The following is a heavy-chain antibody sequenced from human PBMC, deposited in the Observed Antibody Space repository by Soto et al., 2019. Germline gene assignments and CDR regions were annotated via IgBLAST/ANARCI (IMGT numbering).Heavy chain of an antibody. Sequence: SETLSLTCTVSGGSISSDYWSLIRQPPGKGLEWIGYIYYSGSTNYNPSLKSRVTISVDTSKNQFSLKLSSVTAADTAVYYCARVLYYYDSSGYRGDAFDIWGQGTMVT. CDR1: GGSISSDY. CDR3: ARVLYYYDSSGYRGDAFDI. D-gene: IGHD3-22*01. V-gene: IGHV4-59*01. J-gene: IGHJ3*02. CDR2: IYYSGST.